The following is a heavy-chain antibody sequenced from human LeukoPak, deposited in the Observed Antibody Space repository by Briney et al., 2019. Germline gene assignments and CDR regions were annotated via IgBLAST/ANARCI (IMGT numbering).Heavy chain of an antibody. CDR1: GGSISTYY. D-gene: IGHD3/OR15-3a*01. CDR3: ARAWTRGNGFDI. V-gene: IGHV4-59*01. CDR2: VYYSGNT. J-gene: IGHJ3*02. Sequence: SETLSLTCTVSGGSISTYYWSWVRQPPGRGLEWIGYVYYSGNTNYNPSLKSRVIISVDTSKDQFSLKMTSVTAADTAVYYCARAWTRGNGFDIWGQGTMVTVSS.